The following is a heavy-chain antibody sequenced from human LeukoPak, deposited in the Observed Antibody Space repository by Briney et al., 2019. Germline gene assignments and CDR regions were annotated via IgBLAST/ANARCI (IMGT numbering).Heavy chain of an antibody. CDR3: ARPPYCSSTSCYPYMDV. V-gene: IGHV1-46*01. Sequence: PLASVKVSCKASGYTFTSYYMHWVRQAPGQGLEWMGIINPSGGSTSYAQKFQGRVTMTRDMSTSTVYMELSSLRSEDTAVYYCARPPYCSSTSCYPYMDVWGKGTTVTVSS. J-gene: IGHJ6*03. CDR1: GYTFTSYY. D-gene: IGHD2-2*01. CDR2: INPSGGST.